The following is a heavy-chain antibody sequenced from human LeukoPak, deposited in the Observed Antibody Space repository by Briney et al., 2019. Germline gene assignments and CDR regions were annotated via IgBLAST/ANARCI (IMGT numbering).Heavy chain of an antibody. CDR1: GFTFTTYS. CDR2: ISSGSSAI. V-gene: IGHV3-21*04. D-gene: IGHD2-15*01. CDR3: AKSVAPYCSGGSCFDAFDI. J-gene: IGHJ3*02. Sequence: GGSLRLSCEASGFTFTTYSMTWVRQAPGKGLEWVSIISSGSSAIFSADALKGRFTISRDDAKNLLYLDMNSLRAEDTAVYYCAKSVAPYCSGGSCFDAFDIWGQGTMVTVSS.